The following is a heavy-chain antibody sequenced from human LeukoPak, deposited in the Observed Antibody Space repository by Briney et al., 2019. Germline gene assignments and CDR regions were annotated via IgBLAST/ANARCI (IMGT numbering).Heavy chain of an antibody. D-gene: IGHD2-15*01. CDR2: INHSGST. J-gene: IGHJ4*02. CDR1: GGSFSGYY. V-gene: IGHV4-34*01. CDR3: ARIERRYCSDGSCKRGSFDY. Sequence: SETLSLTCAVYGGSFSGYYWSWIRQPPGKGLEWIGEINHSGSTNYNPPLKSRVTISVDTSKNQFSLKLSSVTAADTAVYYCARIERRYCSDGSCKRGSFDYWGQGTLVTVSS.